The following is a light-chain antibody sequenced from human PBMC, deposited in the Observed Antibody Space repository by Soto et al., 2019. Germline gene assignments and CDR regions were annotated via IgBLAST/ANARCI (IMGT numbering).Light chain of an antibody. V-gene: IGKV3-11*01. CDR2: DAS. Sequence: EIVLTQCPATLSLSPGERATLSCRASQSVSSYLAWYQQKPGQAPRLLIYDASNRATGIPARFSGSGSGTDFTLTISSLEPEDFAVYYCQQRSSWLFTFGPGTKVDIK. J-gene: IGKJ3*01. CDR1: QSVSSY. CDR3: QQRSSWLFT.